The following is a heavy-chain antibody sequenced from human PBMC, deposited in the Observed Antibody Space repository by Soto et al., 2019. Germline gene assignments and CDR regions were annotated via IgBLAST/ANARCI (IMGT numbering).Heavy chain of an antibody. CDR3: ATLRFCTSSSCYGREGGY. CDR2: ISGTGANT. V-gene: IGHV3-23*01. D-gene: IGHD2-2*01. J-gene: IGHJ4*02. Sequence: EVQLLEYGGGLVQPGGSLRLSCVASGFTFSSYAMSWVRQVPGKGLEWVSAISGTGANTYYADSVKGRFTISRENAKNTLDLQMNGLRADDAAVYYCATLRFCTSSSCYGREGGYWGQGTLVTVSS. CDR1: GFTFSSYA.